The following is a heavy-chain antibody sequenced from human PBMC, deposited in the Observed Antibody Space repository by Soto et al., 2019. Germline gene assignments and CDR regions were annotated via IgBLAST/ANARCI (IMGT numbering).Heavy chain of an antibody. CDR1: GGSISSYY. Sequence: PSETLSLTCTVSGGSISSYYWSWIRQPPGKGLEWIGYIYYSGSTNYNPSLKSRVTISVDTSKNQFSLKLSSVTAADTAGYYCARDQGRYNWNSWWFDPWGQGTLVTVSS. D-gene: IGHD1-7*01. CDR2: IYYSGST. CDR3: ARDQGRYNWNSWWFDP. J-gene: IGHJ5*02. V-gene: IGHV4-59*01.